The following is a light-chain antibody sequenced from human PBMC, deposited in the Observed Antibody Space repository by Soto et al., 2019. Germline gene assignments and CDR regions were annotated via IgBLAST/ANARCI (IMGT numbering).Light chain of an antibody. CDR2: DAS. V-gene: IGKV1-5*01. CDR3: QQYNSYSPPWT. CDR1: QTINAW. Sequence: DIQMTQSPSTLSASVGDRVTITCRASQTINAWLAWYQQRPGQAPKLLIYDASTVQSGVPSRFSGSGSGTEFTLTISSLQPDDFATYYCQQYNSYSPPWTFGQGTKVDIK. J-gene: IGKJ1*01.